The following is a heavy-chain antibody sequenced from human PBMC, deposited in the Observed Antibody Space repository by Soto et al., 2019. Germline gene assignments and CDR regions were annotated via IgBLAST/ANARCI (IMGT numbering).Heavy chain of an antibody. V-gene: IGHV6-1*01. CDR1: GDSVSSNSAA. J-gene: IGHJ4*02. Sequence: SQTLSLTCAISGDSVSSNSAAWNWIRQSPSRGLEWLGRTYYRSKWYNDYAVSVKSRITINPDTSKNQFSLQLNSVTPEDTAVYYCATAFNYCSSTSCYEVFDYWGQGTLVTVSS. CDR3: ATAFNYCSSTSCYEVFDY. D-gene: IGHD2-2*01. CDR2: TYYRSKWYN.